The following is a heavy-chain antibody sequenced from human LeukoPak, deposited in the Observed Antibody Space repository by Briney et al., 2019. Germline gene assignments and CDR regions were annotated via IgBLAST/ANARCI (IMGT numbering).Heavy chain of an antibody. CDR3: ARLVEYTTGWYRSYHLDS. CDR1: GDSINTSY. D-gene: IGHD6-19*01. V-gene: IGHV4-4*09. Sequence: SETLSLTCRVSGDSINTSYWSWIRQPPGQALEWIGYINNIGSTNYNPSLKSRVTMSVDTSEKQFSLQLTSVTAADTALYYCARLVEYTTGWYRSYHLDSWGQGTLVTVSS. CDR2: INNIGST. J-gene: IGHJ4*02.